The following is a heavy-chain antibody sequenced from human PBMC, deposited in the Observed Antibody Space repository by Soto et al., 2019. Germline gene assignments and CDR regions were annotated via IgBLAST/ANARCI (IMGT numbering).Heavy chain of an antibody. J-gene: IGHJ4*02. Sequence: QVQLVQSGAEVKKPGSSVKVSCKASGGTFSSYAISWVRQAPGQGLEWMGGIIPIFGTANYAQKFQGRVTITADEATSTAYMELSRLRSEDTAVYYGATDGVLYYYDSRGYSFDYWGQGTLVTVSS. V-gene: IGHV1-69*01. D-gene: IGHD3-22*01. CDR3: ATDGVLYYYDSRGYSFDY. CDR2: IIPIFGTA. CDR1: GGTFSSYA.